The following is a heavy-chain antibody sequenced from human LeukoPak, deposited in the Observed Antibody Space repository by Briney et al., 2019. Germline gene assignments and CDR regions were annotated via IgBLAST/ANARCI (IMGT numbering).Heavy chain of an antibody. V-gene: IGHV3-21*01. D-gene: IGHD6-13*01. Sequence: PGGSLRLSCAASGFTFSSYSMNWVRQAPGKGLEWVSSISSSSSYIYYADSVKGRFTISRANAKNSLYLQMNSLRAEDTAVYYCARDVIAAAPGEGYWGQGTLVTVSS. CDR3: ARDVIAAAPGEGY. J-gene: IGHJ4*02. CDR1: GFTFSSYS. CDR2: ISSSSSYI.